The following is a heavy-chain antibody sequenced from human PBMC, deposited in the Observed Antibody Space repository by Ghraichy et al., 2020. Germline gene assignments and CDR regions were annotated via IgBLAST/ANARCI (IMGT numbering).Heavy chain of an antibody. CDR1: GFTFSSFW. D-gene: IGHD2-15*01. V-gene: IGHV3-7*03. J-gene: IGHJ2*01. CDR2: IKEDGSEK. CDR3: ARGPRWRGYFDL. Sequence: GSLRLSCAASGFTFSSFWMTWVRQAPGKGLEWVANIKEDGSEKYYVDSVKGRFTISRDNAQNSLYLQMNSLRAEDTAVYYCARGPRWRGYFDLWGRGTLVTVSS.